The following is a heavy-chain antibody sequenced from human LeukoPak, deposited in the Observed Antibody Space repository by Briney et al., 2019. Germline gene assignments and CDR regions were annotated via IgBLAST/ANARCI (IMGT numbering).Heavy chain of an antibody. CDR1: GYTFTSYD. D-gene: IGHD3-10*01. CDR2: MNPNSGNT. V-gene: IGHV1-8*01. J-gene: IGHJ3*02. CDR3: ARHGSGSPNLPDAFDI. Sequence: ASVKVSCKASGYTFTSYDINWVRQATGQGLEWMGWMNPNSGNTGYAQKFQGRVTMTRNTSISTAYMELSSLRSEDTAVYYCARHGSGSPNLPDAFDIWGQGTMVTVSS.